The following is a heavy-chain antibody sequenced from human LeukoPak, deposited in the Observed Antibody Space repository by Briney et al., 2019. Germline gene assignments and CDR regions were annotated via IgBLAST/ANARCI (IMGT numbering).Heavy chain of an antibody. Sequence: SETLSLTCAVYGGSFSGYYWNWIRQPPGKGLEWIGEINHSGSTNYNPSLKSRVTISVDTSKNQFSLKLSSVTAADTAVYYCARHAPYDIAAAGYPNSNWFDPWGQGTLVTVSS. J-gene: IGHJ5*02. CDR3: ARHAPYDIAAAGYPNSNWFDP. CDR1: GGSFSGYY. CDR2: INHSGST. D-gene: IGHD6-13*01. V-gene: IGHV4-34*01.